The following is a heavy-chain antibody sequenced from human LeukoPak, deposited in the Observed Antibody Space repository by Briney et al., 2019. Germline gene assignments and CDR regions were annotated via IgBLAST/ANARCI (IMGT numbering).Heavy chain of an antibody. J-gene: IGHJ4*02. CDR2: IGNTGRTI. Sequence: PGGSLRLSCAASGFRFSSYEMNWVRQAPGRGLEWVSYIGNTGRTITYVDCVKGRFTDSLDNAKDSLYLQMNSRGAEDTAFYYCVRGDRYFFDYWGRGTLATVPS. D-gene: IGHD1-14*01. CDR3: VRGDRYFFDY. CDR1: GFRFSSYE. V-gene: IGHV3-48*03.